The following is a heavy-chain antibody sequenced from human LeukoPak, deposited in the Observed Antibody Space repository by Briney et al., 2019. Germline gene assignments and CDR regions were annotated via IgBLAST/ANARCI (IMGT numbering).Heavy chain of an antibody. D-gene: IGHD6-25*01. Sequence: ASVKVSCKASGGTFSSYAISWVRQAPGQGLEWMGGIIPIFGTANYAQKFQARVTITTDESTSTAYMELSSLRSEDTAVYYCARSAAGHYYMDVWGKGTTVTVSS. V-gene: IGHV1-69*05. J-gene: IGHJ6*03. CDR1: GGTFSSYA. CDR2: IIPIFGTA. CDR3: ARSAAGHYYMDV.